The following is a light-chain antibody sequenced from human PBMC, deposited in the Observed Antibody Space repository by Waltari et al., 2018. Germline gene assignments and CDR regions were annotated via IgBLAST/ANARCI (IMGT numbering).Light chain of an antibody. Sequence: QSVLTQPPSVSGTPGQRVIISCSGSSSNIGIKTVNWYQQLPGTAPKLLIYSNDQRPSGIPDRSSGSKSGCSASRAISGLQSEDEAEYHWAAWDGSLNANVFGGGTKVTVL. CDR2: SND. V-gene: IGLV1-44*01. CDR1: SSNIGIKT. J-gene: IGLJ1*01. CDR3: AAWDGSLNANV.